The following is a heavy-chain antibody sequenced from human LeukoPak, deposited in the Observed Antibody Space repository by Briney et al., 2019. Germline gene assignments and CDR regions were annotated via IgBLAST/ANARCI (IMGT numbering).Heavy chain of an antibody. V-gene: IGHV3-49*04. CDR1: GFTFGDYA. D-gene: IGHD3-10*01. Sequence: GGSLRLSCTASGFTFGDYAMSWVRQAPGKGLEWVGFIRSKAYGGTTEYAASVKGRFTISRDDSKSIAYLQMNSLKTEDTAVYYCTRDSLNYYGSGTFDYWGQGTLVTVSS. CDR2: IRSKAYGGTT. CDR3: TRDSLNYYGSGTFDY. J-gene: IGHJ4*02.